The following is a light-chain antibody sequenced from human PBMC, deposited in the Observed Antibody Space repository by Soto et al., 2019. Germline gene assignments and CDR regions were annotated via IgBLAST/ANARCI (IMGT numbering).Light chain of an antibody. Sequence: DIQMTQSPSTLSASVGYRVTITCRASQSISSWLAWYQQKPGKAPKLLIYAASTLQSGVPSRFSGSGSGTEFTLTISSLQPEDFATYYCQQLNSYPFGQGTRLEI. CDR1: QSISSW. V-gene: IGKV1-5*01. CDR3: QQLNSYP. CDR2: AAS. J-gene: IGKJ5*01.